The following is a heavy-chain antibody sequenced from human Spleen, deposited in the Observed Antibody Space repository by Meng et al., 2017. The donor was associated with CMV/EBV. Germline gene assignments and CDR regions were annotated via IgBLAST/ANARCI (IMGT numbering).Heavy chain of an antibody. CDR2: IYTTGST. Sequence: GESLKISCAASGFTVSSCYMNWVRQAPGKGLEWVAVIYTTGSTYYADSVKGRFTISRDNSKNTLYLQINSLRAEDTAVYYCARENDYNTYFDYWGQGTLVTVSS. CDR1: GFTVSSCY. CDR3: ARENDYNTYFDY. D-gene: IGHD5-24*01. J-gene: IGHJ4*01. V-gene: IGHV3-53*01.